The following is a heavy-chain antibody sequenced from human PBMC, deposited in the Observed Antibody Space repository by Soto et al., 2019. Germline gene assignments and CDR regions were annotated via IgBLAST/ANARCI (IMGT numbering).Heavy chain of an antibody. J-gene: IGHJ4*02. CDR2: IYYSGST. CDR3: ARGNIVATTDFDY. V-gene: IGHV4-39*01. CDR1: GGSISSSSYY. D-gene: IGHD5-12*01. Sequence: PSETLSLTCTVSGGSISSSSYYWGWIRQPPGKGLEWIGSIYYSGSTYYNPSLKSRVTISVDTSKSQFSLKLSSVTAADTAVYYCARGNIVATTDFDYWGQGTLVTVSS.